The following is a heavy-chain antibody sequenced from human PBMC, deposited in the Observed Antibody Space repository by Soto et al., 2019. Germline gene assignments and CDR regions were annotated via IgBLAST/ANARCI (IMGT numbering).Heavy chain of an antibody. CDR3: AKDRREVPENKWSDP. J-gene: IGHJ5*02. CDR1: GFTFSSYA. CDR2: ISGSGGNT. V-gene: IGHV3-23*01. Sequence: GGSLRLSCAASGFTFSSYAMSWVRQAPGRGLEWISGISGSGGNTKYADSVKGRFTITRDNSKNTLYLQMSNLRVDDTAVYYCAKDRREVPENKWSDPWGKGTLVTVSS.